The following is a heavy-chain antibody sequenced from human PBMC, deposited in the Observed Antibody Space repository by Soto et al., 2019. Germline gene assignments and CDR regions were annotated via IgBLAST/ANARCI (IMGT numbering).Heavy chain of an antibody. V-gene: IGHV3-23*01. D-gene: IGHD3-22*01. CDR2: ISGSGSTI. CDR3: AKVFYYYDRSGYDYFDY. J-gene: IGHJ4*02. CDR1: GFTFSSYA. Sequence: EVQLLESGGGLVQPGGSLRLSCAASGFTFSSYAVSWVRQAPGKGPEWISSISGSGSTIYYADSVKGRFTISRDNSKNTLYLQMSSLRAEDTAVYYCAKVFYYYDRSGYDYFDYWGQGTLVTVSS.